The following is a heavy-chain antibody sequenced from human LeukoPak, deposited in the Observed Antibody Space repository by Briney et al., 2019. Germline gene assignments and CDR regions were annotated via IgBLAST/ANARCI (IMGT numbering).Heavy chain of an antibody. D-gene: IGHD3-10*01. CDR1: GFTFSSYS. CDR2: FSTSSSYI. Sequence: GGSLRLSCAASGFTFSSYSMNWVRQAPGKGLEWVSSFSTSSSYIYYADSVKGRFTISRDNAKNSLYLQMNSLRAEDTAVYYCARGFGITMVRGVIMRGGQPFDYWGQGTLVTVSS. V-gene: IGHV3-21*04. J-gene: IGHJ4*02. CDR3: ARGFGITMVRGVIMRGGQPFDY.